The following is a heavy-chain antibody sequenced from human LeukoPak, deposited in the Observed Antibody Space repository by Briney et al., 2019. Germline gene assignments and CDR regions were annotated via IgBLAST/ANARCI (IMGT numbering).Heavy chain of an antibody. D-gene: IGHD4-11*01. Sequence: GGSLRLSCAASGFTFSSYSMNWVRQAPGKGLEWVSSISSSSSYIYYADSVKGRFTISRDNSKNTLYLQMNSLRAEDTAVYYCATMRDSSRGYYFDYWGQGTLVTVSS. CDR1: GFTFSSYS. CDR3: ATMRDSSRGYYFDY. CDR2: ISSSSSYI. V-gene: IGHV3-21*04. J-gene: IGHJ4*02.